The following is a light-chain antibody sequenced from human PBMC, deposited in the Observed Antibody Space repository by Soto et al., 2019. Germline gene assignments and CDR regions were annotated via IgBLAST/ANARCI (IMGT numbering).Light chain of an antibody. CDR1: SSDVGGYNY. V-gene: IGLV2-14*01. Sequence: QSALTQPASVSGSPGQSITIPCTGTSSDVGGYNYVSWYQHHPGKAPKLMIYDVSNRPSGVSNRFSGSKSGNTASLTISGLQAEDEDDYDCSSYTRISTRNWVFGVGTKLTVL. CDR2: DVS. CDR3: SSYTRISTRNWV. J-gene: IGLJ3*02.